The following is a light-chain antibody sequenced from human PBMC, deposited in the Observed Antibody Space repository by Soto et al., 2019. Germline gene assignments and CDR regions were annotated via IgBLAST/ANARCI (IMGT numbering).Light chain of an antibody. CDR2: KAS. CDR3: QHNGYGR. CDR1: QNINSW. Sequence: DIQMTQSPSTLSASVGDRVTITCRASQNINSWLAWYQQKPGKAPKLLIHKASSLQSGVPSRFSGSGSGTEFTLTISSLDPDDFATYYCQHNGYGRFGQGTKVEIK. V-gene: IGKV1-5*03. J-gene: IGKJ1*01.